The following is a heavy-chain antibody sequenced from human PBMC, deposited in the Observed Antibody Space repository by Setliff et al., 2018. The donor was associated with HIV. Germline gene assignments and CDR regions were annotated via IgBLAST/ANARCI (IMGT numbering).Heavy chain of an antibody. CDR2: IYYSGST. D-gene: IGHD1-26*01. V-gene: IGHV4-39*01. CDR3: ARHSVVGAIGNFDI. CDR1: GGSISSSSYY. Sequence: PSETLSLTCTVSGGSISSSSYYWGWIRQPPGKGLEWIGSIYYSGSTYYNPSLKSRVTISVDTSKNQFSLKLSSVTAADTAVYYCARHSVVGAIGNFDIWGQGTMVTVS. J-gene: IGHJ3*02.